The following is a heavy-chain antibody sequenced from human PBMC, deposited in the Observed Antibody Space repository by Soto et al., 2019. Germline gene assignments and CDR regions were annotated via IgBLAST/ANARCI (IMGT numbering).Heavy chain of an antibody. CDR1: GYTFTSYY. CDR2: VTPTGDYT. J-gene: IGHJ3*01. D-gene: IGHD3-22*01. V-gene: IGHV1-46*01. CDR3: TRRPPSSGLPGFYDFDH. Sequence: QVQLVQSGAEVKKPGASVKVSCKASGYTFTSYYMHWVRQAPGQGLEWMGIVTPTGDYTAYAQKFGGRGTMARDTAATTVYMELSSLTSEDTAVYYCTRRPPSSGLPGFYDFDHWGQGTMVTVSS.